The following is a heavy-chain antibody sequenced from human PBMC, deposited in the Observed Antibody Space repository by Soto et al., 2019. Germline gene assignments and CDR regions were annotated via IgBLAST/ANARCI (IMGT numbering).Heavy chain of an antibody. CDR3: ARKYSSSWYDPNPPFDP. Sequence: EVQLVESGGCLVKPGGSLRLSCAASGFTFSSDSMNWVRQAPGKGLEWVSSISSSSSYIYYADSVKGRFTISRDNAKNSPYLQKNSLRAEDTAVYYCARKYSSSWYDPNPPFDPWGQGTLVTVSS. D-gene: IGHD6-13*01. CDR1: GFTFSSDS. CDR2: ISSSSSYI. J-gene: IGHJ5*02. V-gene: IGHV3-21*01.